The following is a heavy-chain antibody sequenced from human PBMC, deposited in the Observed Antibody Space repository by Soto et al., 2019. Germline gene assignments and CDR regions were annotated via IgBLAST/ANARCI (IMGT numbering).Heavy chain of an antibody. CDR3: ARGGPYDFWSGAPVFNWFDP. CDR1: GDSISIDFY. J-gene: IGHJ5*02. D-gene: IGHD3-3*01. V-gene: IGHV4-30-4*01. CDR2: IYYSGST. Sequence: SETLSLTCTVSGDSISIDFYWSWIRQPPGKGLQWVGYIYYSGSTYYNPSLESRITLSVDMSKNQFSLNLSSVTAADTAVYYCARGGPYDFWSGAPVFNWFDPWGQGTLVTVSS.